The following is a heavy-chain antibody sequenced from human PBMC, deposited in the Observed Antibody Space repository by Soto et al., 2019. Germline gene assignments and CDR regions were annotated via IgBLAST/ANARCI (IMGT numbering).Heavy chain of an antibody. D-gene: IGHD3-9*01. V-gene: IGHV1-18*01. CDR2: ISAYNGNT. CDR3: ARDHNTDWPPYFQH. Sequence: ASVKVSCKASGYTFTRYGLNWVRQAPGQGLEWMGWISAYNGNTNYAQNLQGRVTMTTDTSTDTAYMELRSLRSDDTAVYYCARDHNTDWPPYFQHWGQGTLVTVSS. CDR1: GYTFTRYG. J-gene: IGHJ1*01.